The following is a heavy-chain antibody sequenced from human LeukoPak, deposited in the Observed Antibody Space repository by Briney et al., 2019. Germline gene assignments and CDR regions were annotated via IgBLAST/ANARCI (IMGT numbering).Heavy chain of an antibody. J-gene: IGHJ6*03. CDR3: GRAGRKSRGVDIVRKKETGYYYYMDV. CDR2: IKQDGSEK. V-gene: IGHV3-7*01. CDR1: EFSFITYW. Sequence: RAGGSLRLSCAASEFSFITYWMSWVRQAPGKGLEWVANIKQDGSEKYYVDSVKGRFTISRDNAKNSLYLQMNSLRAEDTAVYYCGRAGRKSRGVDIVRKKETGYYYYMDVWGKGATVTVSS. D-gene: IGHD2-15*01.